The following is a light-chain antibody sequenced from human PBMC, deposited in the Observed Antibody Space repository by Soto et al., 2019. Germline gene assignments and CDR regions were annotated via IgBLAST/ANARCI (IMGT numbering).Light chain of an antibody. J-gene: IGLJ2*01. CDR3: HSYDSSLGGVV. CDR1: GSNIGAGYD. Sequence: QAVLTQPPSVSGAPGQRVTISCTGSGSNIGAGYDVHWYQHLPGTAPKLLIYGTSNRPSGVPDRFSGSKSGTSASLAITGLQAEDEADYYCHSYDSSLGGVVFGGGTQLTVL. CDR2: GTS. V-gene: IGLV1-40*01.